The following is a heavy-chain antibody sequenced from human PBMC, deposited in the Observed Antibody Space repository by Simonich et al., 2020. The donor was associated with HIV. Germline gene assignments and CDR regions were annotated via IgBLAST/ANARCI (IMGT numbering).Heavy chain of an antibody. Sequence: QVQLQQWGAGLLKPSETLSLTCAVYGGSFIHYYWSWIRQPPGKGLEWIGERNNSVRTRYNPSLKNRVTIAVDTSKNQFSLKLSSVTAADTAFYYCARHMSSVISCSEGYNWFDPWGQGTQVIVSS. J-gene: IGHJ5*02. V-gene: IGHV4-34*01. CDR3: ARHMSSVISCSEGYNWFDP. D-gene: IGHD2-2*01. CDR2: RNNSVRT. CDR1: GGSFIHYY.